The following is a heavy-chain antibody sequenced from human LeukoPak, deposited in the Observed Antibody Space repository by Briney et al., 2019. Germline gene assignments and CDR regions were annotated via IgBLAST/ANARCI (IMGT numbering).Heavy chain of an antibody. J-gene: IGHJ4*02. CDR2: IRSKAYGGTT. CDR1: GFTFSNAW. Sequence: GGSLRLSCAASGFTFSNAWMSWVRQAPGKGLEWVGLIRSKAYGGTTEYAASVKGRFTISRDDSKNIAYLQMNSLRTEDTAVYYCTRDFTISTFDCWGQGTLVTVSS. D-gene: IGHD5-24*01. V-gene: IGHV3-15*01. CDR3: TRDFTISTFDC.